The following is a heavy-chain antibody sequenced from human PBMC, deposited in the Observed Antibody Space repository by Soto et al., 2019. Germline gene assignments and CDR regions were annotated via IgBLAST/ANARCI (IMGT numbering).Heavy chain of an antibody. Sequence: SETLSLTCSVSGGSINYISYYWGWIRQPPGKGLEWVGGIFYTGTTYYSPSLKDRVTISVDTSKNSSSLNLTSVTAADTAVYFCARLVVVAPVANAWGQGTLVTVSS. CDR2: IFYTGTT. V-gene: IGHV4-39*02. CDR3: ARLVVVAPVANA. CDR1: GGSINYISYY. J-gene: IGHJ5*02. D-gene: IGHD2-2*01.